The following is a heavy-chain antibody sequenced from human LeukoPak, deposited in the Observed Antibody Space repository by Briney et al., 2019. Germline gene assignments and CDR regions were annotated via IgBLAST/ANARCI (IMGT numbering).Heavy chain of an antibody. CDR3: ARDAVVQQQLDYYYGMDV. CDR1: GFTFSNYA. D-gene: IGHD6-13*01. V-gene: IGHV3-48*04. J-gene: IGHJ6*02. CDR2: ISSSGSTI. Sequence: GGSLRLSCAASGFTFSNYAMHWVRQAPGKGLEWVSYISSSGSTIYHADSVKGRFTISRDNAKNSLYLQMNSLRAEDTAVYYCARDAVVQQQLDYYYGMDVWGQGTTVTVSS.